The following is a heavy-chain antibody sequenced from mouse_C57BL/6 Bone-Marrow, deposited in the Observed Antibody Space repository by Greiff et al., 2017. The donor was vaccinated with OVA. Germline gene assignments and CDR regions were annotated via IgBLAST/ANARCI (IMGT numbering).Heavy chain of an antibody. D-gene: IGHD1-1*01. CDR2: IDPSDSYT. V-gene: IGHV1-69*01. CDR1: GYTFTSYW. CDR3: ARSTVVPLYAMEY. J-gene: IGHJ4*01. Sequence: QVQLKQPGAELVMPGASVKLSCKASGYTFTSYWMHWVKQRPGQGLEWIGEIDPSDSYTNYNQKFKGKSTLTVAKSSSPAYMQLSSLTSEDSAVYYGARSTVVPLYAMEYWGQGTSDTVSS.